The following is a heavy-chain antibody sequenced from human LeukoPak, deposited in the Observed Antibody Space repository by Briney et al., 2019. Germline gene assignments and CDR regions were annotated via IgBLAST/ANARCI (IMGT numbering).Heavy chain of an antibody. D-gene: IGHD3-9*01. CDR3: ARGAYDILTGYYANWFDP. V-gene: IGHV4-4*02. J-gene: IGHJ5*02. CDR2: IYHSGST. CDR1: GGSISSSNW. Sequence: SETLSLTCAVSGGSISSSNWWSWVRQPPGKGLEWIGEIYHSGSTNYNPSLKSRVTISVDKSKNQFSLKLSSVTAADTAAYYCARGAYDILTGYYANWFDPWGQGTLVTVSS.